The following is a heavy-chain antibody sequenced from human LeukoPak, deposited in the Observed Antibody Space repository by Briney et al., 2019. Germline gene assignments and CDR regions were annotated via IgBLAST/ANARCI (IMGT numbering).Heavy chain of an antibody. CDR1: GFTFNKAW. J-gene: IGHJ4*02. Sequence: GGSLRLSCATSGFTFNKAWMSWVRQAPGKGLEWVSAISGSGGSTYYADSVKGRFTISRDNAKNSLYLQMNSLRAEDTAVYYCARESPQSLDYWGQGTLVTVSS. V-gene: IGHV3-48*01. CDR3: ARESPQSLDY. CDR2: ISGSGGST.